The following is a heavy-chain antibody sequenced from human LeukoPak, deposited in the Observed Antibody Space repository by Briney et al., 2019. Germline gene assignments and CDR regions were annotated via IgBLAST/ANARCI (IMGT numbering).Heavy chain of an antibody. D-gene: IGHD5-12*01. J-gene: IGHJ4*02. CDR1: GFTFSSYG. CDR2: IWYDGSNK. CDR3: ARGGGYVYLDY. Sequence: PGRSLRLSCAASGFTFSSYGMHWVRQAPGKGLEWVAVIWYDGSNKYYADSVKGRFTISRDNSKNTLYLQMNSLRAEDTAVYYCARGGGYVYLDYWGQGTLVTVSS. V-gene: IGHV3-33*01.